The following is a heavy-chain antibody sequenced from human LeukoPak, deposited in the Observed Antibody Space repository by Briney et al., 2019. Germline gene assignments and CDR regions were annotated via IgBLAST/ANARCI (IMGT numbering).Heavy chain of an antibody. CDR3: ARDQYYYGSGSSDY. D-gene: IGHD3-10*01. CDR1: GGSISSYY. CDR2: IYYSGST. Sequence: ASETLSLTCTVSGGSISSYYWSWIRQPPGKGLEWIGYIYYSGSTNYYPSLKSRVTMSVDTSKNQFSLKLSSVTAADTAVYYCARDQYYYGSGSSDYWGQGTLVTVSS. V-gene: IGHV4-59*12. J-gene: IGHJ4*02.